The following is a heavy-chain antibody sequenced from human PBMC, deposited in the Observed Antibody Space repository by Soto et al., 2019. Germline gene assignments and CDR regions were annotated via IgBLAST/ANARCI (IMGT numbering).Heavy chain of an antibody. D-gene: IGHD5-18*01. V-gene: IGHV2-70*01. J-gene: IGHJ6*02. CDR1: GFSLSTSGMC. Sequence: ESCPTLVNPTQTLTLTCTFSGFSLSTSGMCVSWIRQPPGKALEWLALIDWDDDKYYSTSLKTRLTISKDTSKNKVVLTMTNMDPVDTATYYCARIPCTRYSYGLYYYYGMDVWGQGT. CDR3: ARIPCTRYSYGLYYYYGMDV. CDR2: IDWDDDK.